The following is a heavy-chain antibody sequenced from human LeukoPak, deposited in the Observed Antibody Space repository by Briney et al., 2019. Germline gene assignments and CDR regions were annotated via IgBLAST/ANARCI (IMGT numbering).Heavy chain of an antibody. CDR2: IWYDGSNK. J-gene: IGHJ4*02. Sequence: GRSLRLPCAASGFTFSSYGMHWVRQAPGKGLEWVAVIWYDGSNKYYADSVKGRFTISRDNSKNTLYLQMNSLRAEDTAVYYCARDRIAAAGERFDSWGQGTLVTVSS. CDR1: GFTFSSYG. V-gene: IGHV3-33*01. D-gene: IGHD6-13*01. CDR3: ARDRIAAAGERFDS.